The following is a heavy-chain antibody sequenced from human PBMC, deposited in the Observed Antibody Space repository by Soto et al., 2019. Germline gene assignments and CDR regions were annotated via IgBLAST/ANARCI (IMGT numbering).Heavy chain of an antibody. CDR2: IWYDGSNK. CDR3: ARDTSYSSSWDNEDKALYYFDY. J-gene: IGHJ4*02. CDR1: GFTFSSYG. V-gene: IGHV3-33*01. Sequence: GGSLRLSCAASGFTFSSYGMHWVRQAPGKGLEWVAVIWYDGSNKYYADSVKGRFTISRDNSKNTLYLQMNSLRAEDTAVYYCARDTSYSSSWDNEDKALYYFDYWGQGTLVTVSS. D-gene: IGHD6-13*01.